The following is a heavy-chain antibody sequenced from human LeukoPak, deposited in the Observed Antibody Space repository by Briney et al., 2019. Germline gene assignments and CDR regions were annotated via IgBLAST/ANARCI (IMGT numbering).Heavy chain of an antibody. J-gene: IGHJ4*02. CDR1: GYPFTGYY. CDR3: ARDRYYGGNSYGY. Sequence: GASVKVSCKTSGYPFTGYYIHWVRQAPGQRLEWMGWINSNTGDTRYAQNFQGRVTMTRDTSTTTVYMELSSPTSDDTAVYYCARDRYYGGNSYGYWGQGTLVTVSS. V-gene: IGHV1-2*02. D-gene: IGHD4-23*01. CDR2: INSNTGDT.